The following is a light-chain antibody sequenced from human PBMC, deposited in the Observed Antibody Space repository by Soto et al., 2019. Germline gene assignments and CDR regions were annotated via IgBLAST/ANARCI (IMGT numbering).Light chain of an antibody. CDR3: QQSWA. V-gene: IGKV1-39*01. J-gene: IGKJ3*01. CDR2: AAS. Sequence: DIQMTQSPSSLSASVGERVTITCRASQSISSYLNWYQQKPGKAPKLLIYAASSLQSGVPSRFSGSGSGTDFTLTISSLQPEDFATYYCQQSWAFGPGTKVDIK. CDR1: QSISSY.